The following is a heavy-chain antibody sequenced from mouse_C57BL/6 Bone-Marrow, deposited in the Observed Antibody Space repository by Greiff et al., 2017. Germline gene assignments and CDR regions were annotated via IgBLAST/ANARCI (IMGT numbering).Heavy chain of an antibody. CDR3: ARWDTTVVADWYFDV. D-gene: IGHD1-1*01. V-gene: IGHV1-39*01. CDR2: INPNYGTT. J-gene: IGHJ1*03. CDR1: GYSFTDYN. Sequence: SGPELVKPGASVKISCKASGYSFTDYNMNWVKQSNGKSLEWIGVINPNYGTTSYNQKFKGKATLTVDQSSSTAYMQLNSLTSEDSAVXYCARWDTTVVADWYFDVWGTGTTVTVSS.